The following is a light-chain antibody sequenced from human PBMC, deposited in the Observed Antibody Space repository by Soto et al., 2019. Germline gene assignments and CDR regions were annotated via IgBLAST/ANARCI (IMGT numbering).Light chain of an antibody. J-gene: IGKJ4*01. CDR3: QQLNSYPRT. CDR2: AAS. Sequence: DIQLTQSPSFLSASVGDRVTITCRASQGISSYLAWYQQKPGKAPTLLIYAASTLQSGVPSRFSGSGSGTEFTLTISSLQPEDFATYYCQQLNSYPRTFGGGTKVEIK. V-gene: IGKV1-9*01. CDR1: QGISSY.